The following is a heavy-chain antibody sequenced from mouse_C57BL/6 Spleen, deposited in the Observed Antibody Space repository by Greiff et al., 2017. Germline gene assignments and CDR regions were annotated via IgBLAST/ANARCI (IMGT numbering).Heavy chain of an antibody. J-gene: IGHJ2*01. CDR2: IYPGDGDT. CDR3: ARGDITAVVAPHY. Sequence: QVQLQQSGPELVKPGASVKISCKASGYAFSSSWMNWVKQRPGKGLEWIGRIYPGDGDTNYNGKFKGKATLTADKSSSTAYMQLSSLTSEDSAVYYCARGDITAVVAPHYWGQGTTLTVSS. V-gene: IGHV1-82*01. CDR1: GYAFSSSW. D-gene: IGHD1-1*01.